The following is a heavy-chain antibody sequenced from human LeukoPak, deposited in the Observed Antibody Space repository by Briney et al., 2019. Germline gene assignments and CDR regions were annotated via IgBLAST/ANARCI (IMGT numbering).Heavy chain of an antibody. J-gene: IGHJ6*03. CDR1: GFTFSSYA. D-gene: IGHD3-3*01. CDR2: ISGSGGST. V-gene: IGHV3-23*01. Sequence: PGGSLRLSCAASGFTFSSYAMSWVRQAPGKGLEWVSAISGSGGSTYYADSVKGRFTISRDNSKNTLYLQMNSLRAEDTAVYYCAKRIVGVGYYYYMDVWGKGTTVTVSS. CDR3: AKRIVGVGYYYYMDV.